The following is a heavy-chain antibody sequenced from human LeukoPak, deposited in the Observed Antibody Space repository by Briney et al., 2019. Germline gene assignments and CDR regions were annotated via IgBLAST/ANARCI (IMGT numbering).Heavy chain of an antibody. D-gene: IGHD1-14*01. J-gene: IGHJ4*02. CDR1: GGSITSSPYY. Sequence: SETLPLTCTVSGGSITSSPYYWAWIRQPPGKGLEWIGTISYSGSTYYYPSLKSRVTISVDTSKNHFSLKLSSATAADTAIYYCSRRPDGTSQFDYWGQGTLVTVSS. CDR2: ISYSGST. CDR3: SRRPDGTSQFDY. V-gene: IGHV4-39*02.